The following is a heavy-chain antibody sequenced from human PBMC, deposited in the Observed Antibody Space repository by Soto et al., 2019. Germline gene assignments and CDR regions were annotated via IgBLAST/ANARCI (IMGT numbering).Heavy chain of an antibody. CDR1: RFTFSSYV. CDR2: IIGGGRYT. CDR3: ARPAMARDY. V-gene: IGHV3-21*01. D-gene: IGHD5-18*01. Sequence: GGALRLSCGGSRFTFSSYVITWGRQAPGKGLEWVAGIIGGGRYTYYADSVKGRFTISRDNAKNTLYLQMNSLRAEDTAVYYCARPAMARDYWGQGTLVTVSS. J-gene: IGHJ4*02.